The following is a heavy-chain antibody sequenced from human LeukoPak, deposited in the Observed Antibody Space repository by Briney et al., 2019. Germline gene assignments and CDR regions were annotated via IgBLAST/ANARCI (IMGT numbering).Heavy chain of an antibody. Sequence: GRSLRLSCAASGFTFSSYAMHWVRQAPGKGLEWVAVISYDGSNKYYADSVKGRFTISRDNSKNTLYLQMNSLRAEDTAVYYCARPGYPYPTQNYFDYWGQGTLVTVSS. J-gene: IGHJ4*02. D-gene: IGHD5-18*01. CDR2: ISYDGSNK. V-gene: IGHV3-30-3*01. CDR1: GFTFSSYA. CDR3: ARPGYPYPTQNYFDY.